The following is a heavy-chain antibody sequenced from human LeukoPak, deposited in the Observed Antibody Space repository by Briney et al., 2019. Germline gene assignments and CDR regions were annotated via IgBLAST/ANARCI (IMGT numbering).Heavy chain of an antibody. CDR3: ARDAQRYCSGGSCYKAFDI. CDR1: GGTFSSYA. V-gene: IGHV1-18*01. D-gene: IGHD2-15*01. Sequence: ASVKVSCKASGGTFSSYAISWVRQAPAQGLEWMGWISAYNGNTNYAQKLQGRVTMTTDTSTSTAYMELRSLSSDDTAVYYCARDAQRYCSGGSCYKAFDIWGQGTMVTVSS. CDR2: ISAYNGNT. J-gene: IGHJ3*02.